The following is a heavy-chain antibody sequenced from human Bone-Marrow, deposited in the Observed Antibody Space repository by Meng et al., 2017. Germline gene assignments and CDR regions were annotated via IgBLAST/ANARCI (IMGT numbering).Heavy chain of an antibody. CDR2: INPSGGST. D-gene: IGHD6-6*01. Sequence: ASVKVSCKASGYTFTSYYMHWVRQAPGQELEWMGIINPSGGSTSYAQKFQGRVTMTRDTSTSTVYMELSSLRSEDTAVYYCARSSSELALFDYWGQGTRVTCSS. CDR3: ARSSSELALFDY. J-gene: IGHJ4*02. V-gene: IGHV1-46*01. CDR1: GYTFTSYY.